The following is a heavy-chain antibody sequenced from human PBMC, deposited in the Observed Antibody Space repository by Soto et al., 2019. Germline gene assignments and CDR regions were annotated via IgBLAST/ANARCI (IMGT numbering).Heavy chain of an antibody. CDR1: GGTFSSYA. J-gene: IGHJ2*01. D-gene: IGHD2-2*01. Sequence: QVQLVQSGAEVKKPGSSVKVSCKASGGTFSSYAISWVRQAPGQGLEWMGGIIPIFGTANYAQKFQGRATSTADVSTSTAYMGRSSLRSEDTAVYYCARGLGSYSNGAWECRSTSCWKASYWSFDLWVRGTLVTVSS. CDR3: ARGLGSYSNGAWECRSTSCWKASYWSFDL. V-gene: IGHV1-69*01. CDR2: IIPIFGTA.